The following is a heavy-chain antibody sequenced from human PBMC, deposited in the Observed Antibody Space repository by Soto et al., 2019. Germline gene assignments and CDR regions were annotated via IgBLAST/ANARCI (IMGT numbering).Heavy chain of an antibody. CDR2: IYHSGST. V-gene: IGHV4-30-2*01. Sequence: QLQLQESGSGLVKPSQTLSLTCAVSGGSSSSGGYSWGWIRQPPGRGLEWIGYIYHSGSTYYNPSLKSRVTTSVDSSTTRSSLKLRSVTAADTAVYYCATAHVSVSGAFDIWGQGTMVTVSS. J-gene: IGHJ3*02. CDR3: ATAHVSVSGAFDI. D-gene: IGHD6-19*01. CDR1: GGSSSSGGYS.